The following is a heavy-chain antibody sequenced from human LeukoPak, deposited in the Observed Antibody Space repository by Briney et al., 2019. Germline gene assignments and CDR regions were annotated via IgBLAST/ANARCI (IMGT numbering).Heavy chain of an antibody. Sequence: ASVKVSCKASGYTFIRYYMHWVRQAPGQGLEWMGLINTSSGRTNYAQKFQGRVTMTRDTSTSTVYMEVSSLGSEDTAVYYCARERPASCYFDYWGLGTLVTVSS. CDR2: INTSSGRT. CDR1: GYTFIRYY. J-gene: IGHJ4*03. V-gene: IGHV1-46*01. D-gene: IGHD2-2*01. CDR3: ARERPASCYFDY.